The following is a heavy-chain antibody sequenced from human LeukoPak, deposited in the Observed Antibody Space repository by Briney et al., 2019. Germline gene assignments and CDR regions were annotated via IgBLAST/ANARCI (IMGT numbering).Heavy chain of an antibody. CDR1: GFTFSSYN. D-gene: IGHD5-18*01. CDR2: VKTKTDGGTT. J-gene: IGHJ4*02. Sequence: PGGSLRLSCVASGFTFSSYNMNWVRQAPGKGLEWVGHVKTKTDGGTTDYAAPVKGRFTISRDDSKNTLYLQMNSLKTEDTAVYYCTTGTWIQLWLADYWGQGTLVTVSS. CDR3: TTGTWIQLWLADY. V-gene: IGHV3-15*01.